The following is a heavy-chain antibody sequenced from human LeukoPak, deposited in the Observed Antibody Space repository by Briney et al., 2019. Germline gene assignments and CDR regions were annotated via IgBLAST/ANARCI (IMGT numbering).Heavy chain of an antibody. V-gene: IGHV4-39*07. J-gene: IGHJ4*02. Sequence: SETLSLTCTVSGGSISSSTYYWGWIRQPPGKGLEWIGEINHSGSTNYNPSLKSRVTISVDTSKNQFSLKLSSVTAADTAVYYCASSRYYGSGTDYWGQGTLVTVSS. CDR2: INHSGST. D-gene: IGHD3-10*01. CDR3: ASSRYYGSGTDY. CDR1: GGSISSSTYY.